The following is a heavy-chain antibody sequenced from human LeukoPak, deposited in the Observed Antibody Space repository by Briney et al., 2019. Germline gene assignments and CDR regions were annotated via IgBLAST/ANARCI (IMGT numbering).Heavy chain of an antibody. CDR3: ARDIVGATRYFDL. Sequence: SETLSLTCTVSGGSISSGSYYWSWIRQPPGKRLEWSGRIYTSGSTNYNPSLKSRVTMSVDTSKNQFSLKLSSVTAADTAVYYCARDIVGATRYFDLWGRGTLVTVSS. J-gene: IGHJ2*01. D-gene: IGHD1-26*01. CDR1: GGSISSGSYY. V-gene: IGHV4-61*02. CDR2: IYTSGST.